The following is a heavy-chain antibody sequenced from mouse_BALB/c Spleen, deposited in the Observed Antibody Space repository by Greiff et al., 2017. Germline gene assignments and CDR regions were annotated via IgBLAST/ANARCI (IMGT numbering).Heavy chain of an antibody. CDR1: GFTFSSFG. J-gene: IGHJ4*01. D-gene: IGHD2-2*01. CDR3: ARGGYYDAMDY. CDR2: ISSGSSTI. V-gene: IGHV5-17*02. Sequence: EVKLMESGGGLVQPGGSRKLSCAASGFTFSSFGMHWVRQAPEKGLEWVAYISSGSSTIYYADTVKGRFTISRDNPKNTLFLQMTSLRSEDTAMYYCARGGYYDAMDYWGQGTSVTVSS.